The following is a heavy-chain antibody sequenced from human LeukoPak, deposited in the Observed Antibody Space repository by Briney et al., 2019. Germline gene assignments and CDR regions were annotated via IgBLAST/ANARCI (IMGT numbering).Heavy chain of an antibody. J-gene: IGHJ4*02. V-gene: IGHV4-59*08. CDR1: GGSISSYY. CDR2: IYYSGST. CDR3: ARGWDWNLNYFDS. Sequence: SEALSLTCTVSGGSISSYYWSWIRQPPGKGLEWIGYIYYSGSTNYNPSLKSRVTISVDTSKNQFSLKLTSVTAADTAVYFCARGWDWNLNYFDSWGQGTLVTVSS. D-gene: IGHD1-7*01.